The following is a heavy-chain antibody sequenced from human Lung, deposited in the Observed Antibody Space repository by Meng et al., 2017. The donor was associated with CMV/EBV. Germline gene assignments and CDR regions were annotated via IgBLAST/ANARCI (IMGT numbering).Heavy chain of an antibody. V-gene: IGHV1-2*02. Sequence: SVXVSCKASGYTFTAHYFHWVRRAPGQGLEWMGWIHPHRGDTNYAQQFQGRVTLTRDTSINTGYMELTRLTSDDTAVYYCARDNNWGPDYWGQGTLVTVSS. D-gene: IGHD7-27*01. CDR1: GYTFTAHY. J-gene: IGHJ4*02. CDR2: IHPHRGDT. CDR3: ARDNNWGPDY.